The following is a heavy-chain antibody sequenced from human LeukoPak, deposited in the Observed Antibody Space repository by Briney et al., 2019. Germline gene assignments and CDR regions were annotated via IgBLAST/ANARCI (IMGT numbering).Heavy chain of an antibody. J-gene: IGHJ4*02. Sequence: GESLKISCKGSGYSITSYWIGWVRQLPGKGLEWMGIIYPGDSDTRYSPSFQGQVTISADKSVSTAYLQWSSLKASDTAMYYCARQPLYSGSYLDYWGQGTLVTVSS. CDR1: GYSITSYW. D-gene: IGHD1-26*01. V-gene: IGHV5-51*01. CDR3: ARQPLYSGSYLDY. CDR2: IYPGDSDT.